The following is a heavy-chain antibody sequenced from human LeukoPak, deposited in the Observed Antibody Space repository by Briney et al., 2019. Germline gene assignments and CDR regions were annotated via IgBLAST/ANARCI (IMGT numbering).Heavy chain of an antibody. D-gene: IGHD2-15*01. CDR1: GGSISSYY. J-gene: IGHJ5*02. CDR3: ARNMVAATNWFDP. Sequence: PSETLSLTCTVSGGSISSYYWSWIRQPPGKGLEWIGSIYYSGSTYYNPSLKSRVTISVDTSKNQFSLKLSSVTAADTAVYYCARNMVAATNWFDPWGQGTLVTVSS. CDR2: IYYSGST. V-gene: IGHV4-59*05.